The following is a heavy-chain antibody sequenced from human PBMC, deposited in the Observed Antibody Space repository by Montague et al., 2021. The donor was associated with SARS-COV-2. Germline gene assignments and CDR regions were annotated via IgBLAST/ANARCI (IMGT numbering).Heavy chain of an antibody. V-gene: IGHV4-39*01. J-gene: IGHJ5*02. D-gene: IGHD3-10*01. CDR2: IYYSGSF. Sequence: SETLSLTCTVSGGSISSSNYYWGWIRQPPGKGLEWIGYIYYSGSFYYYPHRQRKVTISVDTSKNQLYLKLSSVTDTDTAVYYWARSPLLWFGTALGNWFDPWGQGTLVTVSS. CDR1: GGSISSSNYY. CDR3: ARSPLLWFGTALGNWFDP.